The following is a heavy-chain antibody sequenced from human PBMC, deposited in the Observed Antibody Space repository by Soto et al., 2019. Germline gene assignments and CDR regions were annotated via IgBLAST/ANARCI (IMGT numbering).Heavy chain of an antibody. CDR1: GGSFSSCA. V-gene: IGHV1-69*12. CDR2: IIPIFRTP. Sequence: QVQLVQSGAEVKKPGSSVNVSCRASGGSFSSCAVSWLLQAPGQGRERMGGIIPIFRTPDYAQKYQGSVTINADESTGAAYMELTSLRSEDTAVNYCERDNDRRLLGGNYYYLMDDRGQGTKVPVYS. D-gene: IGHD4-17*01. CDR3: ERDNDRRLLGGNYYYLMDD. J-gene: IGHJ6*02.